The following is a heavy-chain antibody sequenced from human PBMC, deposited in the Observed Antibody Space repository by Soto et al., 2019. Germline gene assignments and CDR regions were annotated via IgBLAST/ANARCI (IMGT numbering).Heavy chain of an antibody. CDR3: ARTEGEWLFRGDFDY. Sequence: QVQLVQSGAEVKKPGASVKVSCKASGYTFTSYDINWVRQATGQGLEWMGWMNPNSGNTGYAQKFQGRVTMTRNTAIRTAYTELSSHRSEYTSVDYCARTEGEWLFRGDFDYWGQGTLVTVSS. D-gene: IGHD3-3*01. J-gene: IGHJ4*02. CDR1: GYTFTSYD. CDR2: MNPNSGNT. V-gene: IGHV1-8*01.